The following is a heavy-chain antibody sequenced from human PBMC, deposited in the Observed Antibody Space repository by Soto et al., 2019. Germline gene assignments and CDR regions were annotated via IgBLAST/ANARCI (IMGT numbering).Heavy chain of an antibody. J-gene: IGHJ4*02. Sequence: EVQLVESGGGLVQPGGSLRLSCAASGFSVSSNYVSWVRQAPGKGLEWVSVVYSVGSTYYADSVKGRFTSSRDSSKNTVYLQMSSLRAEDTAVYYCAGHSHKDYWGQGALVTVSS. CDR2: VYSVGST. V-gene: IGHV3-66*04. CDR3: AGHSHKDY. CDR1: GFSVSSNY.